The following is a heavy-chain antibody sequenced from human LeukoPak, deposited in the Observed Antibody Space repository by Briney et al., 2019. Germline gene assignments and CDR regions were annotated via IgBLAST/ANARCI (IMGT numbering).Heavy chain of an antibody. CDR3: ARCGATVTMFFDY. V-gene: IGHV1-18*01. D-gene: IGHD4-17*01. CDR1: GYTFSIYG. Sequence: GASVKVSCKASGYTFSIYGTTWVRQAPGQGLEWMGFISADNGNTNYAQKFQGRVTMTTDTSTSTAYMELRSLRADDTAVYYCARCGATVTMFFDYWGQGTLVTVSS. CDR2: ISADNGNT. J-gene: IGHJ4*02.